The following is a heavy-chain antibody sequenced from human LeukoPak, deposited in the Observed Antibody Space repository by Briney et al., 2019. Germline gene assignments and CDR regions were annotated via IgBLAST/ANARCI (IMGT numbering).Heavy chain of an antibody. Sequence: QPGGSLRLSCAASGFTFSSYWMSWVRQAPGKGLEWVGRTRNKANSYTTEYAASVKGRFTISRDDSKNSLYLQMNSLKTEDTAVYYCARAKRGDAFDIWGQGTMVTVSS. CDR3: ARAKRGDAFDI. V-gene: IGHV3-72*01. D-gene: IGHD3-10*01. CDR1: GFTFSSYW. CDR2: TRNKANSYTT. J-gene: IGHJ3*02.